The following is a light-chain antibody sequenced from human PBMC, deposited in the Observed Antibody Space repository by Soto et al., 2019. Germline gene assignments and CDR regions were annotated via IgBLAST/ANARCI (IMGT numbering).Light chain of an antibody. CDR2: DAI. Sequence: EIVLTQSPATLSLSPGERATLSCRASQSVTSYLAWYQQKPGQAPRLLIYDAIHRASGIPAMFSGSGSGTDFTLTISSLEPEDFAVYYCQQRNNWTFGQGTRVEVK. J-gene: IGKJ1*01. V-gene: IGKV3-11*01. CDR3: QQRNNWT. CDR1: QSVTSY.